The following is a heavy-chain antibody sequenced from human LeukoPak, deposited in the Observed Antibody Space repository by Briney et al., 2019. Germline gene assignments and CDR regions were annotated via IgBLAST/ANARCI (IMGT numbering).Heavy chain of an antibody. D-gene: IGHD3-22*01. CDR3: ARELDYDGSCANPFDL. CDR1: GFTFSDYY. CDR2: ISSGGSIT. V-gene: IGHV3-11*01. Sequence: KTGGSLTLTCAASGFTFSDYYMTWIRQGPGQGLEWLSYISSGGSITPYEDSVKGRFTISRDNAENALYLQMNSLRVDDTAVYFCARELDYDGSCANPFDLWGQGTLVTVSS. J-gene: IGHJ4*02.